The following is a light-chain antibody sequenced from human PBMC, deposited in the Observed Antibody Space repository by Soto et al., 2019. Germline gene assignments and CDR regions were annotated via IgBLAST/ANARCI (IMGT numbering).Light chain of an antibody. CDR1: QSLDNC. CDR3: QQRSNWPLT. V-gene: IGKV3-11*01. Sequence: TQSPSTLSAFIGDRVTITCRASQSLDNCLAWYQQKPGKAPKLLIYDASNRATGIPARFSGSGSGTDFTLTISSLEPEDFAVYYCQQRSNWPLTFGGGTKVDIK. J-gene: IGKJ4*01. CDR2: DAS.